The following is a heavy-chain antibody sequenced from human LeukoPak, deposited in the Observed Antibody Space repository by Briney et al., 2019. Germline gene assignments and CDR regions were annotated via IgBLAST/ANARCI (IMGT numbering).Heavy chain of an antibody. D-gene: IGHD1-1*01. CDR2: INPNSGGT. Sequence: ASVKVSCKASGYTFTGYYMHWVRQAPGQGLEWMGRINPNSGGTNYAQKFQGRVTMTRDTSISTAYMELSRLRSDDTAVYYCALRSTTGRHAFDIWGQGTMVTVSS. V-gene: IGHV1-2*06. J-gene: IGHJ3*02. CDR1: GYTFTGYY. CDR3: ALRSTTGRHAFDI.